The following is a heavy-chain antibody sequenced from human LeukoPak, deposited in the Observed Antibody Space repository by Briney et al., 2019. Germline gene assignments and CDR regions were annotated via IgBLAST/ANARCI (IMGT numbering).Heavy chain of an antibody. D-gene: IGHD3-22*01. CDR1: GYTLTEFS. Sequence: ASVKVSCKVSGYTLTEFSMHWVRQAPGKGLEWMGGFDPEDCETIYQKFQGRVTMTEDTSTDTAYMELSSLRSEDTAVYYCATYTAGYYDSSGYLGWFDPWGQGTLVTVSS. CDR2: FDPEDCET. V-gene: IGHV1-24*01. J-gene: IGHJ5*02. CDR3: ATYTAGYYDSSGYLGWFDP.